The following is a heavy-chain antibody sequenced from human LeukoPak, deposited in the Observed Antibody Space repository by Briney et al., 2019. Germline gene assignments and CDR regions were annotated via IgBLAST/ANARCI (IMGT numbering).Heavy chain of an antibody. Sequence: GGSLRLSCEASGFTLSTYWMNWVRQVPGKGLDWVANINPDGSGKRYVDSVKGRFTISRDNAKNSLYLQMNSLRAEDTAVYYCARGRDLAIDYWGQGTLVTVSS. J-gene: IGHJ4*02. V-gene: IGHV3-7*04. CDR3: ARGRDLAIDY. CDR2: INPDGSGK. CDR1: GFTLSTYW. D-gene: IGHD3-10*01.